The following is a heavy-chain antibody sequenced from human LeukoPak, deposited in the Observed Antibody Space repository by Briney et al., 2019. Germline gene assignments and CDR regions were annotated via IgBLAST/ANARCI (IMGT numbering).Heavy chain of an antibody. V-gene: IGHV4-39*07. D-gene: IGHD3-22*01. Sequence: SETLSLTCTVSGGSISSSSYYWGWLRQPPGKGLEWSGSIYYSESTYYNPYLKSRVTISVDSSNKQVSLKLNSVSAADTAVYYCEWKDCYDSSGYFYVDYWGQGTLVTVSS. CDR3: EWKDCYDSSGYFYVDY. CDR2: IYYSEST. J-gene: IGHJ4*02. CDR1: GGSISSSSYY.